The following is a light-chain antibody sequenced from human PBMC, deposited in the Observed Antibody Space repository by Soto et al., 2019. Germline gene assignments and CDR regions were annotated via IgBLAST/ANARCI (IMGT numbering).Light chain of an antibody. CDR1: QFISRY. J-gene: IGKJ5*01. V-gene: IGKV1-39*01. CDR3: QQSYSTPPIT. CDR2: AAS. Sequence: IQMTQSPSSLSASVGGRVTITCRASQFISRYLNWYQQKPGKVPNVLIYAASSLQSGVPSRFRGSGSGTDFTLTISSLQPEDFATYYCQQSYSTPPITFGQGTRLEIK.